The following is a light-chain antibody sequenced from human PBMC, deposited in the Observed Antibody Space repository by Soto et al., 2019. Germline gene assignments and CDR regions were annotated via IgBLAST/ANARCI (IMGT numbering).Light chain of an antibody. CDR2: GAS. Sequence: EIVLTQSPATLSLSPGERATLSCLAIQGVSTYLAWYQQKPGQAPRLLIYGASTRATGIPARFSGSGSGTEFTLTISSLQSEDFAVYYCQQYNNWPPGLTFGGGTKVDI. CDR3: QQYNNWPPGLT. V-gene: IGKV3-15*01. J-gene: IGKJ4*01. CDR1: QGVSTY.